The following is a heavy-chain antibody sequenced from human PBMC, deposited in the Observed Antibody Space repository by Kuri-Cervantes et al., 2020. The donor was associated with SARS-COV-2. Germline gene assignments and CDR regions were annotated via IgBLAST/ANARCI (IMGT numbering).Heavy chain of an antibody. CDR3: AKPRSGSYLDAFDI. CDR2: LSYDGSNK. Sequence: GGSLRLSCTASGFTFGDYAMSWVRQAPGKGLEWVAVLSYDGSNKYYADSVKGRFTISRDNSKNTLYLQMNSLRAEDTAVYYCAKPRSGSYLDAFDIWGQGTMVTVSS. CDR1: GFTFGDYA. D-gene: IGHD1-26*01. V-gene: IGHV3-30*18. J-gene: IGHJ3*02.